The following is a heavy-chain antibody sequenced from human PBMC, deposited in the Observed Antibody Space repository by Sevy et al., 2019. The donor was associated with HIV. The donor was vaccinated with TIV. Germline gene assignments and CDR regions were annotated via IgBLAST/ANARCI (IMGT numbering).Heavy chain of an antibody. CDR1: GFSFSWYW. CDR2: IKQDGSEK. CDR3: ASKGGSRPYDAFDT. V-gene: IGHV3-7*01. Sequence: GGSLRLSCAASGFSFSWYWVSWVRQTPEKGLEWVANIKQDGSEKNYVDSVKGRFTISRDNAKNSLYLQMNSLRAEDTAVYYCASKGGSRPYDAFDTWGQGTMVTVSS. D-gene: IGHD3-10*01. J-gene: IGHJ3*02.